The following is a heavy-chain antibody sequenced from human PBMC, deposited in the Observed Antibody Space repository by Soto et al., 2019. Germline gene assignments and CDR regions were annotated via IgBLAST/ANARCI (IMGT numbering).Heavy chain of an antibody. J-gene: IGHJ6*03. Sequence: EVQLVESGGGLVQPGGSLRLSCAASGFTVSSHYMTWVRQAPGKGLEWVSVIHSGDSVYYADSVKGRFTISRDNSKNTLDVQMNSLRAEDTAVYYCATSLLTFTGYYMNFYMDVWGKGTTVTVSS. CDR1: GFTVSSHY. V-gene: IGHV3-66*01. CDR2: IHSGDSV. CDR3: ATSLLTFTGYYMNFYMDV. D-gene: IGHD3-9*01.